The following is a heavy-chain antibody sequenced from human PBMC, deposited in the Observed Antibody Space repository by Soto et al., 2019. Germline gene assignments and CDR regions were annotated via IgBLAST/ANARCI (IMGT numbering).Heavy chain of an antibody. CDR3: ARGSTVAATLFDY. CDR2: IYYSGST. D-gene: IGHD2-15*01. J-gene: IGHJ4*02. Sequence: QVQLQESGPGLVKPSQTLSLTCTVSGGSISSGGYYWSWIRQHPGKGLEWIGYIYYSGSTYYNPSLKSRXTXAXDXXKSQCSRKLSSVTAADTAVYYCARGSTVAATLFDYWGQGTLVTVSS. V-gene: IGHV4-31*03. CDR1: GGSISSGGYY.